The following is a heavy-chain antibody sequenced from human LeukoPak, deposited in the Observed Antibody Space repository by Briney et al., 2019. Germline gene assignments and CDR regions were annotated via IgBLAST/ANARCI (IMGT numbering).Heavy chain of an antibody. CDR2: INHSGST. CDR3: ARLLRDHIVVVTAIADYYHYYMDV. Sequence: SETLSLTCAVYGGSFSGYYWSWIRQPPGKGLEWIGEINHSGSTNYSPSLKSRVTISVDTSKNQFSLKLSSVTAADTAVYYCARLLRDHIVVVTAIADYYHYYMDVWGKGTTVTISS. CDR1: GGSFSGYY. J-gene: IGHJ6*03. V-gene: IGHV4-34*01. D-gene: IGHD2-21*02.